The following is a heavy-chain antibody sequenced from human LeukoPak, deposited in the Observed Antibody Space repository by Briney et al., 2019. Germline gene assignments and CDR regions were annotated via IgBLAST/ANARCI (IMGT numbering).Heavy chain of an antibody. D-gene: IGHD5-24*01. Sequence: GGSLRLSCAASGFTFSSSAMSWVRQAPGKGLEWVSNSGRGSGGTTYYADSVKGRFTISSDSSKNTLYLQMNSLRAEDTAVYYCAKSGYNRFDYWGQGTLVTVSS. V-gene: IGHV3-23*01. CDR2: SGRGSGGTT. J-gene: IGHJ4*02. CDR3: AKSGYNRFDY. CDR1: GFTFSSSA.